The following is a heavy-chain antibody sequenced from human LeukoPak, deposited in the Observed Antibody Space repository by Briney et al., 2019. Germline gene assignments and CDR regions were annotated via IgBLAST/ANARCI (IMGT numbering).Heavy chain of an antibody. Sequence: AETLSLTCTVSGDSITNYYWSWIRQPPGKGLEWIGYIYYSGSTKYDTSLKTRVTISVDTPKYQFSLKLSSVTAEDTAVYYCARDFMSYYGMDGWGHRITVSVSS. CDR1: GDSITNYY. CDR2: IYYSGST. D-gene: IGHD3-16*01. V-gene: IGHV4-59*01. J-gene: IGHJ6*01. CDR3: ARDFMSYYGMDG.